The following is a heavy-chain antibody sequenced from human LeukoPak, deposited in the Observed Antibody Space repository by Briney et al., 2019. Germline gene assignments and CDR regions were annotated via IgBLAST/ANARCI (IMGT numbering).Heavy chain of an antibody. Sequence: GASVKVSCKASGYTFTSYDINWVRQATGQGLEWMGWMNPNSGNTNYAQKLQGRVTMTSDTSTSTVYMELRSLRSDDTAVYYCAGNYYGSGSFFDYWGQGTLVTVSS. J-gene: IGHJ4*02. CDR1: GYTFTSYD. CDR3: AGNYYGSGSFFDY. V-gene: IGHV1-18*01. D-gene: IGHD3-10*01. CDR2: MNPNSGNT.